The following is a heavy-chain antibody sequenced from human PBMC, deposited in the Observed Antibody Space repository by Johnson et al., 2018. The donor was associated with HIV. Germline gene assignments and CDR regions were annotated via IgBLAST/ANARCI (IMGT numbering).Heavy chain of an antibody. V-gene: IGHV3-66*01. CDR3: ARSDSGSLSFDM. D-gene: IGHD1-26*01. CDR2: IYSGGST. CDR1: GFTVSSNY. Sequence: VQLVESGGGLVQPGGSLRLSCAASGFTVSSNYMSWVRQAPGKGLEWVSVIYSGGSTYYADSVKVRFTISRDNGNNSLYLQMNSLRAEDTALYYCARSDSGSLSFDMWGQGTMVTVSS. J-gene: IGHJ3*02.